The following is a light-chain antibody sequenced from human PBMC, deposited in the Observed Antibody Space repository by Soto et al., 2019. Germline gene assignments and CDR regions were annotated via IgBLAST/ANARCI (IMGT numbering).Light chain of an antibody. CDR3: QAWDTTTYV. CDR2: QDD. Sequence: SYELTQPPSVSVSPGQTATITCSGDKLEKKFVCWYQQRPGQSPVLVIYQDDKRPPAIPERFSGSNSGNTATLTIGGTQAVDEAAYYCQAWDTTTYVFGPGTKLTVL. CDR1: KLEKKF. J-gene: IGLJ1*01. V-gene: IGLV3-1*01.